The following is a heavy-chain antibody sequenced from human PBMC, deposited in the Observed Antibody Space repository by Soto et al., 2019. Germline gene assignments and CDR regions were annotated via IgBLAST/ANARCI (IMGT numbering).Heavy chain of an antibody. D-gene: IGHD3-16*02. J-gene: IGHJ4*02. CDR2: INHSGST. Sequence: SETLSLTCAVYGGSFSGYYWSWIRQPPGKGLEWIGEINHSGSTNYNPSLKSRVTISVDTSKNQFSLKLSSVTAADTAVYYCARGPPYDYVWGSYRLKYYFDYWGQGTLVTVS. CDR3: ARGPPYDYVWGSYRLKYYFDY. V-gene: IGHV4-34*01. CDR1: GGSFSGYY.